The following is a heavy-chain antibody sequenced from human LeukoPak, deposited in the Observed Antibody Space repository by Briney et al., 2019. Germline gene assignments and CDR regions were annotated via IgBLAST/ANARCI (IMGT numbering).Heavy chain of an antibody. D-gene: IGHD1-26*01. CDR1: GYTFTSYD. CDR2: ISAYNGNT. Sequence: ASVKVSCKASGYTFTSYDIIWVRQAPGQGLEWMGWISAYNGNTNYAQKLQGRVTMTTDTSTSTAYMELRSLRSDDTAVYYCARDPLVGRDYYYYYMDVWGKGTTVTVSS. CDR3: ARDPLVGRDYYYYYMDV. V-gene: IGHV1-18*01. J-gene: IGHJ6*03.